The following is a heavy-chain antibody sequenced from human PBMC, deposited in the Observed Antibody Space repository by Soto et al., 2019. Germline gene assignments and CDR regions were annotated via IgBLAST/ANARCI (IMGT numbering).Heavy chain of an antibody. CDR1: GFTFSSYG. CDR2: ISYDGSNK. J-gene: IGHJ4*02. Sequence: PGGSLRLSCAASGFTFSSYGMHWVRQAPGKGLEWVAVISYDGSNKYYADSVKGRFTISRDNSKNTLYLQMNSLRAEDTAVYYCANAPMIVDSPTGGPRDYWGQGTLVTVSS. V-gene: IGHV3-30*18. CDR3: ANAPMIVDSPTGGPRDY. D-gene: IGHD3-22*01.